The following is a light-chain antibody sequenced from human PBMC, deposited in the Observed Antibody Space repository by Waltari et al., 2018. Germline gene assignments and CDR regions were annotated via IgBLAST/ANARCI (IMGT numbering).Light chain of an antibody. J-gene: IGKJ4*01. CDR1: QGVDMY. V-gene: IGKV3-11*01. Sequence: CRASQGVDMYLAWYQQGPGQAPRLLIYDTSNRATDIPARFSGSGSETDFSLTISSLEPEDFAVYYCQQRRNWPLTFGGGTKVEIK. CDR2: DTS. CDR3: QQRRNWPLT.